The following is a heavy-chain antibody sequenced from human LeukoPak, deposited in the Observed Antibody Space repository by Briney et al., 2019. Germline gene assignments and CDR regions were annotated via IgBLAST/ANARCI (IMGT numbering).Heavy chain of an antibody. CDR1: GFTFSSYG. J-gene: IGHJ4*02. CDR2: IKYDGSEK. CDR3: ARGVTFSYY. V-gene: IGHV3-7*01. Sequence: GGSLRLSCAASGFTFSSYGMHWVRQAPGKGLEWVAKIKYDGSEKYYVDSVKGRFTISRDNAKNSLYLQMNSLRAEDTAVYYCARGVTFSYYWGQGTLVTVSS. D-gene: IGHD2-21*02.